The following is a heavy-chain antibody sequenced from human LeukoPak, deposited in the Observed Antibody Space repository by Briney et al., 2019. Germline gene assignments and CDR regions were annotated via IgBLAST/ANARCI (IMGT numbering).Heavy chain of an antibody. V-gene: IGHV3-21*04. Sequence: GGSLRLSCAASGFTFSSYSMNWVRQAPGKGLEWVSSISSSSSYIYYADSVKGRFTISRDNAKNSLYLQMNSLRAEDTAVYYCATEGGPTDQPRWGQGTLVTVSS. CDR3: ATEGGPTDQPR. J-gene: IGHJ4*02. CDR2: ISSSSSYI. CDR1: GFTFSSYS. D-gene: IGHD3-16*01.